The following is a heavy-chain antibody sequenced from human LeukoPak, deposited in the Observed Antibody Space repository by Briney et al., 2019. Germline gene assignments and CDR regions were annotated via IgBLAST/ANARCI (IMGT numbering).Heavy chain of an antibody. J-gene: IGHJ4*02. D-gene: IGHD6-13*01. CDR1: GYTFTSYG. Sequence: ASVKVSCKASGYTFTSYGISWVRQAPGQGLEWMGWNSAYNGKTNYAQKLQGRVTMTTDTSTSTAYIELRSLRSDDTAVYYCARISGTGYSSSWYSGHDYWGQGTLVTVSS. V-gene: IGHV1-18*01. CDR2: NSAYNGKT. CDR3: ARISGTGYSSSWYSGHDY.